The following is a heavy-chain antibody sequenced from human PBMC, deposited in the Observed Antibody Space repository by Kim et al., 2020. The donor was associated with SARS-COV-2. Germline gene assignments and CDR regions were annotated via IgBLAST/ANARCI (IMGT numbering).Heavy chain of an antibody. Sequence: VKGRFTISRDNSKNTLYLQMNSLRAEDTAVYYCARVPVLRYFDWPYGMDVWGQGTTVTVSS. CDR3: ARVPVLRYFDWPYGMDV. V-gene: IGHV3-30*07. J-gene: IGHJ6*02. D-gene: IGHD3-9*01.